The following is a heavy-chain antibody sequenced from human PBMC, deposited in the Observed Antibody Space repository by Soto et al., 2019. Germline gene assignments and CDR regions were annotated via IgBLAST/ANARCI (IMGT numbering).Heavy chain of an antibody. V-gene: IGHV3-30*18. CDR1: GFTFSSYG. Sequence: QVQLVESGGGVVQPGRSLRLSCAASGFTFSSYGMHWVRQAPGKGLEWVAVISYDGSNKYYADSVKGRFTISRDNSKNTLYLHMNSLRAEDTAVYYCPKDGKDNCSGVSWYPGAIRFWGQGTLVTVCS. J-gene: IGHJ4*02. D-gene: IGHD2-15*01. CDR3: PKDGKDNCSGVSWYPGAIRF. CDR2: ISYDGSNK.